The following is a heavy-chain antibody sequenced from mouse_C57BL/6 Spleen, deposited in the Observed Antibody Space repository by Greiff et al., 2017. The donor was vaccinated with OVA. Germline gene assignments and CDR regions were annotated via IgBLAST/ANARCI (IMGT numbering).Heavy chain of an antibody. J-gene: IGHJ4*01. Sequence: EVQLVESGGGLVKPGGSLKLSCAASGFTFSSYAMSWVRQTPEKRLEWVATISDGGSYTYYADNVKGRFNITRDNAKNNLYLQMSHLKSEDTAMYYCARGDLAYYDYDRNYYAMDYWGQGTSVTVSS. D-gene: IGHD2-4*01. CDR2: ISDGGSYT. CDR1: GFTFSSYA. V-gene: IGHV5-4*01. CDR3: ARGDLAYYDYDRNYYAMDY.